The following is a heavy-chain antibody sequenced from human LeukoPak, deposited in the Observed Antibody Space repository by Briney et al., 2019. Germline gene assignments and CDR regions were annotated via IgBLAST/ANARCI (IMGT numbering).Heavy chain of an antibody. Sequence: PSETLSLTCTVSGGSISSSSYYWGWIRQPPGKGLEWIGSIYYSGSTYYNPSLKSRVTISVDTSKNQFSLKLSSVTAADTAVYYCARLAVAGTSGDYWGQGTLVTVSS. V-gene: IGHV4-39*07. CDR2: IYYSGST. J-gene: IGHJ4*02. CDR1: GGSISSSSYY. CDR3: ARLAVAGTSGDY. D-gene: IGHD6-19*01.